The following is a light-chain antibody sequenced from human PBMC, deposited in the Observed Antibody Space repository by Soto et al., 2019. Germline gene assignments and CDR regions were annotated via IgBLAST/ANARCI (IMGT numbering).Light chain of an antibody. CDR1: SSNIGNNY. Sequence: QPVLTQPPSVSAAPGQKVTMFCSGSSSNIGNNYVSWYQQFPGTAPKLLIYDNNKRPSGIPDRFSGSKSGTSATLGITGLLTGGEADYYCGTWDSSLSGVVFGGGTKVTVL. CDR3: GTWDSSLSGVV. CDR2: DNN. J-gene: IGLJ2*01. V-gene: IGLV1-51*01.